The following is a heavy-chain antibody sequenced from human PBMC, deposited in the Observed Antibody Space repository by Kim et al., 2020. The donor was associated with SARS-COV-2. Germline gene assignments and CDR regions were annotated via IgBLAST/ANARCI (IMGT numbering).Heavy chain of an antibody. CDR2: ISFDGINK. CDR1: GITFSNHA. Sequence: GGSLRLSCAASGITFSNHAIHWVRQAPGRGLEWVSVISFDGINKYYADSVKGRFTTSRDNSKNTLSFQIDSLRGEDTAVYYCAGGGNTGYVYVFDYWGQGTLVTVSS. V-gene: IGHV3-30-3*01. CDR3: AGGGNTGYVYVFDY. J-gene: IGHJ4*02. D-gene: IGHD5-12*01.